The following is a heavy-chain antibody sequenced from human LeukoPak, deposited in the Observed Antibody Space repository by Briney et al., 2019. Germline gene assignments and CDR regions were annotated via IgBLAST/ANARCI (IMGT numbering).Heavy chain of an antibody. Sequence: GGSLRLSCAASGFTFSNYWMHWVRQAPGKGLVWISRIKSDGSRTDYADSVKGRLTIFRDNAKNTLYLQMNSLRAEDTAVYYCARELPFDYWGQGTLVTVSS. CDR1: GFTFSNYW. CDR3: ARELPFDY. CDR2: IKSDGSRT. J-gene: IGHJ4*02. V-gene: IGHV3-74*01. D-gene: IGHD2-15*01.